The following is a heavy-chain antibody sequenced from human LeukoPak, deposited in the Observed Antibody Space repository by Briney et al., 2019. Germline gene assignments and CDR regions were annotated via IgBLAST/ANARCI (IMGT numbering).Heavy chain of an antibody. V-gene: IGHV3-74*01. CDR3: AREIIYYGMDV. Sequence: GGSLRLSCAASGFTFSDYWMHWVRQSPGKGLVWVSRINPDGSRTTYADSVNGRFTISRDNAKNTVYLQMNSLRAEDTAVYYCAREIIYYGMDVWGQGTTVAVSS. D-gene: IGHD3-10*01. CDR1: GFTFSDYW. CDR2: INPDGSRT. J-gene: IGHJ6*02.